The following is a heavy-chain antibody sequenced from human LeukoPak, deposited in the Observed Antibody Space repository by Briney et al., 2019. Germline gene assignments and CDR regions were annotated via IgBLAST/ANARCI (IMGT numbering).Heavy chain of an antibody. CDR1: GFTSSSYA. D-gene: IGHD3-9*01. CDR2: ISGSGGST. J-gene: IGHJ4*02. CDR3: ARDRGTTGYYIDY. V-gene: IGHV3-23*01. Sequence: GGSLKLSCAASGFTSSSYAMSWVRQAPGKGLEWVSAISGSGGSTYYADSVKGRFTISRDNSKNTLYLQMNSLRAEDTAVYYCARDRGTTGYYIDYWGQGTLVTVSS.